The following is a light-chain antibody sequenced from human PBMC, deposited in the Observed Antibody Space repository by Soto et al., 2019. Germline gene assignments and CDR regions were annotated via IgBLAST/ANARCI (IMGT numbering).Light chain of an antibody. CDR2: ATS. CDR3: HQFGYSPRT. Sequence: EIVLTQSPGTLSLSPGETPTLSCRASQTVNSDYLAWFQQRPGQAPRLLIFATSRRATDIPDRFSGSGSGTDFTLAIRRLEPEDFAVYYCHQFGYSPRTFGQGTKVDIK. J-gene: IGKJ1*01. CDR1: QTVNSDY. V-gene: IGKV3-20*01.